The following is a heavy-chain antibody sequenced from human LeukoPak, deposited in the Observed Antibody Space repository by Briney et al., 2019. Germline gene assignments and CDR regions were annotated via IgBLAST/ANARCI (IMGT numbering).Heavy chain of an antibody. J-gene: IGHJ3*02. V-gene: IGHV3-21*01. D-gene: IGHD3-10*01. CDR1: GFIFSTYS. CDR2: ISSSGSI. Sequence: GGSLRLSCAASGFIFSTYSINWVRQAPGKGLEWVSIISSSGSIYYADSVKGRFTISRDNAKNSLYLQMNSLRAEDTAVYYCARRYYGSVTYAFDIWGQGTMVTVSS. CDR3: ARRYYGSVTYAFDI.